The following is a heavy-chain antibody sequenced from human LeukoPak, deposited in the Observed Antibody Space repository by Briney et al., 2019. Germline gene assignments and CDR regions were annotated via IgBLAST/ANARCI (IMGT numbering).Heavy chain of an antibody. Sequence: GGSLRLSCAASGFTFSSYGMHWVRQAPGKGLEWVAFIRYDGSNKYYADSVKGRFTISRDNSKNTLYLQMNSLRAEDTAVYYCAKPLDYSNYLFDYWGQGTLVTVSS. J-gene: IGHJ4*02. CDR3: AKPLDYSNYLFDY. CDR1: GFTFSSYG. V-gene: IGHV3-30*02. D-gene: IGHD4-11*01. CDR2: IRYDGSNK.